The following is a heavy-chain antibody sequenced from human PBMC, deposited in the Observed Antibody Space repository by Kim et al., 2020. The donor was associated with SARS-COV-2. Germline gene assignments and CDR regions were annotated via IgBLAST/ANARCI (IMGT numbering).Heavy chain of an antibody. CDR3: ARGNYYDSSDYFDY. D-gene: IGHD3-22*01. J-gene: IGHJ4*02. V-gene: IGHV3-33*05. Sequence: GGSLRLSCAASGFTFSSYGMHWVRQAPGKGLEWVAVISYDGSNKYYADSVKGRFTISRDNSKNTLYLQMNSLRAEDTAVYYCARGNYYDSSDYFDYWGQGTLVTVSS. CDR1: GFTFSSYG. CDR2: ISYDGSNK.